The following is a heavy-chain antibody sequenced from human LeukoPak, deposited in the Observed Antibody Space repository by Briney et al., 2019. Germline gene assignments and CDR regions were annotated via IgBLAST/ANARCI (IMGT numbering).Heavy chain of an antibody. Sequence: GGSLRLSCAPSGFTFSSYEMNWVSQAPGKGLEWVSCISSSGNTTYYADSVKGRFTISRDNAENSLYLQVNSLRVEDTAVYYCARDGGSSWYFDYWGQGALVTVSS. V-gene: IGHV3-48*03. CDR3: ARDGGSSWYFDY. CDR1: GFTFSSYE. CDR2: ISSSGNTT. D-gene: IGHD6-13*01. J-gene: IGHJ4*02.